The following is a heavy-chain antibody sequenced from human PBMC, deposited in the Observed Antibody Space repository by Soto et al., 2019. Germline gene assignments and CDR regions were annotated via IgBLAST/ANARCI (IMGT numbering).Heavy chain of an antibody. CDR3: ARGLEDYYYGMDV. J-gene: IGHJ6*02. V-gene: IGHV3-30-3*01. CDR1: GFTLSIYA. CDR2: ISYDGSNK. Sequence: SXRLSCAGSGFTLSIYAMHWFRQAPGKGLEWVAVISYDGSNKYYADSVKGRFTISRDNSKNTLYLQMNSLRAEDTAVYYCARGLEDYYYGMDVWGQGTTVTVSS.